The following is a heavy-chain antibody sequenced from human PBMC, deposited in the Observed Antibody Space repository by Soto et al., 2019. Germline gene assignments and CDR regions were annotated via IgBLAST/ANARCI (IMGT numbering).Heavy chain of an antibody. J-gene: IGHJ4*02. V-gene: IGHV4-39*07. D-gene: IGHD3-22*01. CDR2: IYYSGST. CDR3: AIEHTWDYYDSSGPGLLDY. Sequence: SETLSLTCTVSGGSISSNNYYWGWIRQPPGKGLEWIGSIYYSGSTYYNPSLKSRLTISLDTPKNQFSLKLSSVTAADTAVYYCAIEHTWDYYDSSGPGLLDYWGQGTLVTVSS. CDR1: GGSISSNNYY.